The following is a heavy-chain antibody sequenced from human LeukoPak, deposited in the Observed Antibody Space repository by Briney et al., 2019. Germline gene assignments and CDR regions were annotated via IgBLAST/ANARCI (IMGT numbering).Heavy chain of an antibody. V-gene: IGHV3-72*01. D-gene: IGHD2-8*01. CDR3: ARAMLRKEDYMDV. CDR1: GFTFSDHY. Sequence: PGGSLRLSCAASGFTFSDHYMDWVRQAPGKGLEWVGRVRNKANSYTTEYAASVKGRFTVSRDDSENSLYLQINSLKTEDTAVYYCARAMLRKEDYMDVWGKGTTVTVS. CDR2: VRNKANSYTT. J-gene: IGHJ6*03.